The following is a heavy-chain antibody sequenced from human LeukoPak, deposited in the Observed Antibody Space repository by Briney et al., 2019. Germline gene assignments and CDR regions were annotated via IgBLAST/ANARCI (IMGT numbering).Heavy chain of an antibody. CDR3: ARGLTAAIFNFDY. V-gene: IGHV3-23*01. J-gene: IGHJ4*02. D-gene: IGHD2-2*01. CDR2: ISGSGTIT. Sequence: GGSLRLSCAASGFTFSSSAMSWVRQAPGKGLEWVSTISGSGTITYYAGSVKGRFTISRDNSKNTPYLQMNSLRAEDTAVYYCARGLTAAIFNFDYWGQGTLVTVSS. CDR1: GFTFSSSA.